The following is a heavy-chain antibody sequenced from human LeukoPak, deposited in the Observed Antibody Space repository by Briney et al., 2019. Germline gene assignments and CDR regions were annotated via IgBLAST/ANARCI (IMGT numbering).Heavy chain of an antibody. CDR1: GGSISYY. Sequence: SQTLSLTCAVSGGSISYYWSWIRQPAGKGLEWIGRIYTSGSTNYNPSLKSRVTMSVDTSKNQFSLKLSSVTAADTAVYYCARDSGSYFSRDAFDIWGQGTMVTVSS. V-gene: IGHV4-4*07. CDR2: IYTSGST. CDR3: ARDSGSYFSRDAFDI. D-gene: IGHD1-26*01. J-gene: IGHJ3*02.